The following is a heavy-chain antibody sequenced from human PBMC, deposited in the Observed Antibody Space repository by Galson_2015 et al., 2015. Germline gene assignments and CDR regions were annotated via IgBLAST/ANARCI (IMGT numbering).Heavy chain of an antibody. J-gene: IGHJ4*02. Sequence: SLRLSCAASGFTFSSYAMHWVRQAPGKGLEWVAVISYDGSNKYYADSVKGRFTISRDNSKNTLYLQMNSLRAEDTAVYYCARDEWNYWGRGTLVTVSS. CDR3: ARDEWNY. D-gene: IGHD3-3*01. CDR1: GFTFSSYA. V-gene: IGHV3-30-3*01. CDR2: ISYDGSNK.